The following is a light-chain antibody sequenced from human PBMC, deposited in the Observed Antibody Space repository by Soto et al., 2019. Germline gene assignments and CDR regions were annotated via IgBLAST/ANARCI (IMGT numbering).Light chain of an antibody. V-gene: IGKV3-15*01. Sequence: EIVMTQSPATLSVSPGERATLSCRASQSVSSNLAWYQHKPGQAPRLLIFGASTRATGIPARFSGSGSGTEFTLTISSLQSEDFALYYCQQYYNFVTFGQGTRLEIK. J-gene: IGKJ5*01. CDR3: QQYYNFVT. CDR2: GAS. CDR1: QSVSSN.